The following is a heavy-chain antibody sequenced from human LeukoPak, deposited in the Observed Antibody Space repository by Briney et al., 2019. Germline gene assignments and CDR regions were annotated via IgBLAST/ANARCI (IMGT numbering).Heavy chain of an antibody. CDR1: GFTFNNYE. J-gene: IGHJ4*02. Sequence: GGSLRLSCAASGFTFNNYEMNWVRQAPGKGLEWVSYISIGGNTIYYADSVKGRFTISRDNAKNSLSLQMNSLRAEDTAVYFCARGGPLIDCWGQGTLVTVSS. V-gene: IGHV3-48*03. CDR3: ARGGPLIDC. CDR2: ISIGGNTI.